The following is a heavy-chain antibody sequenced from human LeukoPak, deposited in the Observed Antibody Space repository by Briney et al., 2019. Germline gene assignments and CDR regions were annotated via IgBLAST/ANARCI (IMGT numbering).Heavy chain of an antibody. Sequence: GASVKVSCKASGYTFTSYDINWVRQATGQRLERMGWMNPNSGSTGYAQKFQGRVTITRNTSISTAYMELSGLRSEDTAVYYCARGRSTGYPYYFEYWGQGTLVTVSS. CDR3: ARGRSTGYPYYFEY. J-gene: IGHJ4*02. V-gene: IGHV1-8*03. D-gene: IGHD5-12*01. CDR2: MNPNSGST. CDR1: GYTFTSYD.